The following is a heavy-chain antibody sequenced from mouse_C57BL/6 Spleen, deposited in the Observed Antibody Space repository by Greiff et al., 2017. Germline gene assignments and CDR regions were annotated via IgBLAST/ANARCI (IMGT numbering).Heavy chain of an antibody. CDR3: ARRSLYYYGSSDWYFDV. J-gene: IGHJ1*03. CDR1: GYTFTSYW. CDR2: IYPSDSET. V-gene: IGHV1-61*01. Sequence: QVQLQQPGAELVRPGSSVKLSCKASGYTFTSYWMDWVKQRPGQGLEWIGNIYPSDSETHYNQKFKDKATLTVDKSSSTAHMQLSSLTSEDSAVYYCARRSLYYYGSSDWYFDVWGTGTTVTVSS. D-gene: IGHD1-1*01.